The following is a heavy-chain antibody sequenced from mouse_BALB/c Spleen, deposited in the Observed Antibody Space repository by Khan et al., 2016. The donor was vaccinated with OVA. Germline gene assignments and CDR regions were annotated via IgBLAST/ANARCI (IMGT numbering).Heavy chain of an antibody. CDR1: GFSLANYG. Sequence: QVQLKESGPGLVAPSQSLSITCTISGFSLANYGVHWVRQPPGKGLEWLVLMWGDGSTSYHSVLKSRLTVSTDNSRSQVFLKMNSRQTDDTAMYFCARQPYYHYNVMDYWGQGTSVTVSS. V-gene: IGHV2-6-1*01. CDR2: MWGDGST. D-gene: IGHD2-10*01. CDR3: ARQPYYHYNVMDY. J-gene: IGHJ4*01.